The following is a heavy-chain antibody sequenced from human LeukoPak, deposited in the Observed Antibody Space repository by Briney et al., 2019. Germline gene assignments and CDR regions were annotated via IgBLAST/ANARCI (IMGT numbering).Heavy chain of an antibody. CDR1: GGTFSSYA. CDR2: INPNSGGT. CDR3: ARDYPDYYGSGTWDY. Sequence: RASVKVSCKASGGTFSSYAISWVRQAPGQELGWMGRINPNSGGTNYAQKFQGRVTMTRDTSISTAYMELSSLRSEDTAVYYCARDYPDYYGSGTWDYWGQGTLVTVSS. J-gene: IGHJ4*02. D-gene: IGHD3-10*01. V-gene: IGHV1/OR15-1*04.